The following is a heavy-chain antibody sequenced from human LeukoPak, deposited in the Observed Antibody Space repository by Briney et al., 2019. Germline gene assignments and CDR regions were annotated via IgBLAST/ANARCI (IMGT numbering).Heavy chain of an antibody. D-gene: IGHD3-10*01. CDR2: ISSIGGST. V-gene: IGHV3-64D*06. CDR1: GFSFSDYA. Sequence: PGGSLSLSCSVSGFSFSDYAMYWVRPPAGEVLEYISGISSIGGSTNYADSVKGRFTISRGNSKNTLYLQMTSLRAEDTAVYYCVKETHGSGSYGDYWGQGTLVTVSS. CDR3: VKETHGSGSYGDY. J-gene: IGHJ4*02.